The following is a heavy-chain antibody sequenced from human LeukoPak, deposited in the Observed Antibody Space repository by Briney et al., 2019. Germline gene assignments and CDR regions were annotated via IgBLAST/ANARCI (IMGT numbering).Heavy chain of an antibody. CDR1: GYTFSTYG. J-gene: IGHJ3*02. CDR2: MSPGNGNT. V-gene: IGHV1-18*01. D-gene: IGHD6-19*01. Sequence: ASVKVSCKASGYTFSTYGIGWVRQAPGQGLEWMGWMSPGNGNTNYAQTLQGRVSMTRDTSTSTAYMQLRSLRSDDTAVYYCARVSVGSGYDAFEIWGQGTMVTVSS. CDR3: ARVSVGSGYDAFEI.